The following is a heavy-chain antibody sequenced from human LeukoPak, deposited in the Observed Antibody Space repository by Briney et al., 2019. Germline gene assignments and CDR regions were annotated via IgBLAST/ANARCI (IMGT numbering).Heavy chain of an antibody. CDR1: GYTLTELS. D-gene: IGHD5-18*01. J-gene: IGHJ4*02. V-gene: IGHV1-24*01. CDR3: ATGGVDTAMVTGVY. Sequence: ASVKVSCKVSGYTLTELSMHRVRQAPGKGLEWMGGFDPEDGETIYAQKFQGRVTMTEDTSTDTAYMELSSLRSEDTAVYYCATGGVDTAMVTGVYWGQGTLVTVSS. CDR2: FDPEDGET.